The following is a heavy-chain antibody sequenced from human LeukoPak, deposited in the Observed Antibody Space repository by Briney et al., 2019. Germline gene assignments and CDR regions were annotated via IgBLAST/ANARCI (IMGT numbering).Heavy chain of an antibody. V-gene: IGHV3-9*01. CDR2: IDWNSGSI. CDR1: GFTFDDYA. D-gene: IGHD1-26*01. J-gene: IGHJ5*02. Sequence: QPGRSLRLSCAASGFTFDDYAMHWVRQPPGKGLEWVSGIDWNSGSIGYADSVKGRFTISRDNARSALYLQMNSLRAEDTALYYCAKDGGSHLNNWFDPWGQGTLVTVSS. CDR3: AKDGGSHLNNWFDP.